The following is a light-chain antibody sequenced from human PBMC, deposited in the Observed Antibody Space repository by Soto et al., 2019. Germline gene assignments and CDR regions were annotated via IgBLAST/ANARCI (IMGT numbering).Light chain of an antibody. CDR3: SSYTSSSTYV. V-gene: IGLV2-14*01. CDR2: EVS. CDR1: SSDVGGYNY. J-gene: IGLJ1*01. Sequence: LTQPASVSGSPGQSITISCTGTSSDVGGYNYVSWYQQHPGKAPKLMIYEVSNRPSGVSNRFSGSKSGNTASLTISGLQAEDEADYYCSSYTSSSTYVFGTGTKVTV.